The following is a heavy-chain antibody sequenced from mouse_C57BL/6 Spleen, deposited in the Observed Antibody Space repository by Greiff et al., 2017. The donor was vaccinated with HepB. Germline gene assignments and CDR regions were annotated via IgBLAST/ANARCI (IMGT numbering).Heavy chain of an antibody. CDR1: GYTFTSYW. CDR2: IDPSDSYT. CDR3: ARDTPNWD. V-gene: IGHV1-69*01. Sequence: QVQLQQPGAELVMPGASVKLSCKASGYTFTSYWMHWVKQRPGQGLEWIGEIDPSDSYTNYNQKFKGKSTLTVDKSSSTAYMQLSSLTSEDSAVYYCARDTPNWDWGQGTTLTVSS. J-gene: IGHJ2*01. D-gene: IGHD4-1*01.